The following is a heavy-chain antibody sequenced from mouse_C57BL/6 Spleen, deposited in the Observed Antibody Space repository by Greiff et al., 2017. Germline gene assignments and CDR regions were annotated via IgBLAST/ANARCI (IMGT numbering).Heavy chain of an antibody. CDR3: ARHTELGPIDY. Sequence: EVQLQESGGDLVKPGGSLKLSCAASGFTFSSYGMSWVRQTPDKRLEWVATISSGGSYTYYPDSVKGRFTISRDNAKNTLYLQMSSLKSEDTAMYYCARHTELGPIDYWGQGTTLTVSS. CDR2: ISSGGSYT. D-gene: IGHD4-1*01. J-gene: IGHJ2*01. V-gene: IGHV5-6*01. CDR1: GFTFSSYG.